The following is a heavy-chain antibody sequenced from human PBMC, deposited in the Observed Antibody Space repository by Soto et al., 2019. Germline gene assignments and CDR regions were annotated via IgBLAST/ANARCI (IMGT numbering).Heavy chain of an antibody. Sequence: QVQLVQSGAEVSQPGASVTVSCTASGYTFTGHYLYWVRQAPGQGTEWMGWINPNSGDTNYAEKFQGRTTMTRDTSTKSASLELRRLRDDDTAVYFCARLGRGYCGLDVWGQGTTIIVCS. CDR3: ARLGRGYCGLDV. CDR1: GYTFTGHY. J-gene: IGHJ6*02. CDR2: INPNSGDT. V-gene: IGHV1-2*02.